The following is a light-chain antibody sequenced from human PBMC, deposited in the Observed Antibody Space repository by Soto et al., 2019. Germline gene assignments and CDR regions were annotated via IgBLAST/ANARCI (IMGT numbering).Light chain of an antibody. CDR2: AAS. CDR1: QDIRNF. V-gene: IGKV1-27*01. J-gene: IGKJ3*01. Sequence: DIQMTQSPTSLSAPVGDRVTITCRASQDIRNFVAWYQQKQGKAPKLLIYAASTLQSGVSSRFSGSGSGTDFTLTINSLQPEDVATYSCQKYSSVPVFGPGTKVEIK. CDR3: QKYSSVPV.